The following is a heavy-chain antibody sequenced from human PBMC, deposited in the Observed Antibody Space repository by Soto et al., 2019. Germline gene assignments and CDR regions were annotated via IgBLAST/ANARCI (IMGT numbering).Heavy chain of an antibody. CDR2: KWYDGNNK. Sequence: GGSLRLSCAASGFTFSSYGMHWVRQAPGKGLEWVAVKWYDGNNKYYAESVKGRFTISRDNSKNTLYLQMNSLRAEDTVVYYCARAQGSGSYENWFDPWGQGTLVTVSS. CDR3: ARAQGSGSYENWFDP. V-gene: IGHV3-33*01. CDR1: GFTFSSYG. J-gene: IGHJ5*02. D-gene: IGHD3-10*01.